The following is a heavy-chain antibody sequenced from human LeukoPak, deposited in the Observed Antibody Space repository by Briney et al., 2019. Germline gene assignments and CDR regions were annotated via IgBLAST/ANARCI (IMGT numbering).Heavy chain of an antibody. J-gene: IGHJ4*02. Sequence: GASVKVSCKASGYTFTSYDINWVRQAPGRGLEWMGWINPNSGDTNYAQKFQGRVTMTRDTSISTAYMELSRLRSDDTAVYYCARDKSGSSGWYSYFDYWGQGTLVTVSS. CDR2: INPNSGDT. CDR3: ARDKSGSSGWYSYFDY. D-gene: IGHD6-19*01. V-gene: IGHV1-2*02. CDR1: GYTFTSYD.